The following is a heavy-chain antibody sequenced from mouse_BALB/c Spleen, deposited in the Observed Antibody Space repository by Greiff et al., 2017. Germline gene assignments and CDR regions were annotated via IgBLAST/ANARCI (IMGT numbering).Heavy chain of an antibody. CDR2: INPSNGGT. CDR3: TRDYDGGDLDY. D-gene: IGHD2-4*01. Sequence: VQLQQSGAELVKPGASVKLSCKASGYTFTSYYMYWVKQRPGQGLEWIGEINPSNGGTNFNEKFKSKATLTVDKSSSTAYMQLSSLTSEDSAVYYCTRDYDGGDLDYWGQGTTLTVSS. CDR1: GYTFTSYY. J-gene: IGHJ2*01. V-gene: IGHV1S81*02.